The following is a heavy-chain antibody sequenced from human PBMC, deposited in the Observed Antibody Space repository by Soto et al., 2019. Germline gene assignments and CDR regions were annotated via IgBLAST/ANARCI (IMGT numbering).Heavy chain of an antibody. D-gene: IGHD3-10*01. Sequence: SVKVSCKASRGTFSSYTISWVRQVPGQGLEWMGRIIPILGIANYAQKFQGRVTITADKSTSTAYMELSSLRSEDTAVYYCARDHPTMVHEPDPWGQGTLVTVSS. V-gene: IGHV1-69*04. CDR1: RGTFSSYT. J-gene: IGHJ5*02. CDR2: IIPILGIA. CDR3: ARDHPTMVHEPDP.